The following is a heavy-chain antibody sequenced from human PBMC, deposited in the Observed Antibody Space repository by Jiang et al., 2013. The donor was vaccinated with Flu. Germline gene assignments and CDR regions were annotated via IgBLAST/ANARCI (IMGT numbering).Heavy chain of an antibody. D-gene: IGHD3-10*01. CDR2: MSNDGGDK. Sequence: SGGGVVQPGRSLRLSCAASGFTLSNYPMHWVRQAPGKGLEWVALMSNDGGDKKYADSVKGRFTISSDNSKNTLYLQINSLRTEDTAVYYCARIRRDYQFYFDYWGQGTLVTVSS. CDR3: ARIRRDYQFYFDY. CDR1: GFTLSNYP. V-gene: IGHV3-30*04. J-gene: IGHJ4*02.